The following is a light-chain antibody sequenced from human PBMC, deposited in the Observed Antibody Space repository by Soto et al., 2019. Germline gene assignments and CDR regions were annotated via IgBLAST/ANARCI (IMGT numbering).Light chain of an antibody. V-gene: IGKV3-20*01. Sequence: EIVLTQSPGTLSLSPGERATLSCRASQSVSSSYLAWYQQKPGQAPRLLIYGASSRATGITDRFSGSGSGTDFTLTISRLEPEDFAVYYCQQYGSSLSLWTFGQGTKVEIK. CDR2: GAS. CDR1: QSVSSSY. J-gene: IGKJ1*01. CDR3: QQYGSSLSLWT.